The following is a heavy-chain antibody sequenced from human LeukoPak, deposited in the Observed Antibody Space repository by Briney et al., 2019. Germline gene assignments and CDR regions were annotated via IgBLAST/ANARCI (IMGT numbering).Heavy chain of an antibody. CDR1: GYTFTSYY. D-gene: IGHD6-19*01. Sequence: GASVKVSCKASGYTFTSYYMHWVRQAPGQGLEWMGIINPSGGSTSYAQKFQGRVTMTRDTSTSTVYMELSSLRSEDTAVYYCASVKRVAVAGTGPFAYWGQGNLVNVSS. CDR3: ASVKRVAVAGTGPFAY. CDR2: INPSGGST. V-gene: IGHV1-46*01. J-gene: IGHJ4*02.